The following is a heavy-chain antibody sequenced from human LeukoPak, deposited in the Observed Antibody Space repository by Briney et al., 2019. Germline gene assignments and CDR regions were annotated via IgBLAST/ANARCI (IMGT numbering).Heavy chain of an antibody. D-gene: IGHD6-13*01. Sequence: GGSLRLSWAASGFTFSSYSMNWVRQAPGKGLEWVSSISSSSSYIYYADSVKGRFTISRDNAKNSLYLQMNSLRAEDTAVYYCARRGQQLADAFDIWGQGTMVTVSS. J-gene: IGHJ3*02. CDR2: ISSSSSYI. CDR3: ARRGQQLADAFDI. V-gene: IGHV3-21*01. CDR1: GFTFSSYS.